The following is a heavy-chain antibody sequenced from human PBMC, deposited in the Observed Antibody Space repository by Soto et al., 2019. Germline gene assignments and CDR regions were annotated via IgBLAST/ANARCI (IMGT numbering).Heavy chain of an antibody. CDR1: GGSITSYY. D-gene: IGHD3-10*01. J-gene: IGHJ4*02. V-gene: IGHV4-59*01. Sequence: QVQLQESGPGLLKPLETLSLTCTVPGGSITSYYCRWVRQPPGKGLEWIGYIYYNGNINYNHSLRGRRTMSLDTPKNQFSLMLSSLTAADTDYYSCATGRVYFGSEYWGQGTLVNVPS. CDR2: IYYNGNI. CDR3: ATGRVYFGSEY.